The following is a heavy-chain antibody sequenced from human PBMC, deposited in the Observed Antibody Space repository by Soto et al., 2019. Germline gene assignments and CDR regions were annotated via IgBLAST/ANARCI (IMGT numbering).Heavy chain of an antibody. Sequence: GESLKISCQVSGYTFTIYWIGWVRQMPGKGLEWMGIIYPSDSDTRYSPSFQGQVTISADQSINTAYLQWDSLKASDTAIYYCARPANTVADHFDRRGQGTPVTASS. CDR3: ARPANTVADHFDR. CDR2: IYPSDSDT. D-gene: IGHD4-17*01. CDR1: GYTFTIYW. V-gene: IGHV5-51*01. J-gene: IGHJ4*02.